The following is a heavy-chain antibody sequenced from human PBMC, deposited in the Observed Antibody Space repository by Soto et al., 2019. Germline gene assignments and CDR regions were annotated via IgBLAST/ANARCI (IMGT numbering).Heavy chain of an antibody. CDR2: IKHSGST. D-gene: IGHD4-4*01. CDR3: ARQAVSTGYYYYYGLDV. V-gene: IGHV4-34*01. Sequence: PSETLSLTCAVYGGSFSGYYWSWIRQPPGKGLEWIGEIKHSGSTNYNPSLTSRVTISVDASKSQFSPKLSSVTAADAAVYYCARQAVSTGYYYYYGLDVWGQGTTVTVSS. J-gene: IGHJ6*02. CDR1: GGSFSGYY.